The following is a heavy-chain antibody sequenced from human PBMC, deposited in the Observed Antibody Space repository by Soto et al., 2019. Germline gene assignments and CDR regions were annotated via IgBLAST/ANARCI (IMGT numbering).Heavy chain of an antibody. D-gene: IGHD6-19*01. CDR1: GYTFTIYG. Sequence: ASVKVSCKASGYTFTIYGISCVRQSPVQWLEWMGCISAYNGNTNYAQKLQGRVTMTTDTSTSTAYMELRSLRSDDTAVYYCARDRKQWLGGYYYYGMDVWGQGTTVTVS. J-gene: IGHJ6*02. CDR3: ARDRKQWLGGYYYYGMDV. V-gene: IGHV1-18*04. CDR2: ISAYNGNT.